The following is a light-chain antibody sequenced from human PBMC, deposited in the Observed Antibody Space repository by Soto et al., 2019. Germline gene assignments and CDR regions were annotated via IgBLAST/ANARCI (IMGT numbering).Light chain of an antibody. J-gene: IGKJ1*01. Sequence: DIQMTQSPSTLSASVGDRVTITCRASQSISSWLAWYQQKPGKAPKLLIYDASSLESGVPSRFSGSGSGTEFTLTISSLQPDDFATYYCQQYNSPKRAFGQGTKVEIK. V-gene: IGKV1-5*01. CDR2: DAS. CDR3: QQYNSPKRA. CDR1: QSISSW.